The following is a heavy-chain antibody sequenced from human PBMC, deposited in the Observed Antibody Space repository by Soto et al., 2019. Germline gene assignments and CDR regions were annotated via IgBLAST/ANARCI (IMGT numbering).Heavy chain of an antibody. CDR2: INHRGGA. CDR1: NGSFTDYF. CDR3: VERGMTYDFLSGPHPFDP. V-gene: IGHV4-34*01. J-gene: IGHJ5*02. Sequence: PSETLSLTCAAHNGSFTDYFWTWIRQSPGKGLEWIGEINHRGGATYNPSLRSRVTISIDTSKNHFSLSLRSLTAADTAVYYCVERGMTYDFLSGPHPFDPRGHRTLVTVSS. D-gene: IGHD3-3*01.